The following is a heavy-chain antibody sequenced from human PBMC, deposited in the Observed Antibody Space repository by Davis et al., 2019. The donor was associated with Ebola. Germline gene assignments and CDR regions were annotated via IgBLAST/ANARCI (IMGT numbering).Heavy chain of an antibody. D-gene: IGHD3-3*01. V-gene: IGHV1-18*01. CDR2: ISAYNGNT. J-gene: IGHJ5*02. CDR1: GYTFTSYG. CDR3: ARGRGVLRFLEWLPDNNNWFDP. Sequence: ASVKVSCKASGYTFTSYGISWVRQAPGQGLEWMGWISAYNGNTNYAQKLQGRVTMTTDTSTSTAYMELRSLRSDDTAVYYCARGRGVLRFLEWLPDNNNWFDPWGQGTLVTVSS.